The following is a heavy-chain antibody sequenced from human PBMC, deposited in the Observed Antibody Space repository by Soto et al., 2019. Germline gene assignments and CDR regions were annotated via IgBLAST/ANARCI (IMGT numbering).Heavy chain of an antibody. CDR2: IIPIFGTA. J-gene: IGHJ6*02. CDR3: ARSHGSGSYDTFYYYYYGMDV. CDR1: GGTFSSYA. Sequence: GASVKVSCKASGGTFSSYAISWVRQAPGQGLEWMGGIIPIFGTANYARKFQGRVTITADKSTSTAYMELSSLRSEDTAVYYCARSHGSGSYDTFYYYYYGMDVWGQGTTVTVSS. D-gene: IGHD3-10*01. V-gene: IGHV1-69*06.